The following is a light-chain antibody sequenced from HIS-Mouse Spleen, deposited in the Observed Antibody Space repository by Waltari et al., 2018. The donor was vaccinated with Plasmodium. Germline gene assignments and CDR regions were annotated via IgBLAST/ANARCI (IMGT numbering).Light chain of an antibody. V-gene: IGLV2-14*03. CDR2: DVS. Sequence: QSALTQPASVSGSPGQSITISCTGTSSAVGGYNYVSWYQQHPGQAPKLMIYDVSNQPSGVSNRFSGSKSGNTASLTISGLQAEDEADYYCSSYTSSSTVVFGGGTKLTVL. J-gene: IGLJ2*01. CDR3: SSYTSSSTVV. CDR1: SSAVGGYNY.